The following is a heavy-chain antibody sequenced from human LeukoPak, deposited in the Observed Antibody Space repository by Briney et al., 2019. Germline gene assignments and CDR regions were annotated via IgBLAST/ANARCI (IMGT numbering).Heavy chain of an antibody. D-gene: IGHD5-12*01. CDR3: ARDRGYTQDY. J-gene: IGHJ4*02. CDR2: IKSDGSST. CDR1: GFTFNTYW. V-gene: IGHV3-74*01. Sequence: GGSLRLSCAASGFTFNTYWMHWARQAPGKGLVWVSHIKSDGSSTSYADSVKGRFTISRDNAKNTLFLQMNSLRADDTAVYYCARDRGYTQDYWGQGTLVTVSS.